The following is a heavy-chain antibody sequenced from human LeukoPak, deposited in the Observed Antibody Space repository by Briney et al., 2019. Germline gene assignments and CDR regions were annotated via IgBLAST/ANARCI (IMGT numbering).Heavy chain of an antibody. CDR1: GFTLSSYW. V-gene: IGHV3-74*01. J-gene: IGHJ6*02. CDR3: ATGGKSLYYYYGMDV. D-gene: IGHD4-23*01. CDR2: MSSDESTT. Sequence: GGSLRLSCAASGFTLSSYWMHWARQTPGKGLVWVSRMSSDESTTNYADSVRGRFTISGDNAKNTLYLQMNSLRAEDTAVYYCATGGKSLYYYYGMDVWGQGTTVTVSS.